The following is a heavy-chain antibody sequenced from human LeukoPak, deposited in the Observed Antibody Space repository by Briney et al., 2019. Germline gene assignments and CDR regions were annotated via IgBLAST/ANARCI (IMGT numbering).Heavy chain of an antibody. D-gene: IGHD2-2*01. CDR1: GGSISSYY. Sequence: SETLSLTCTVSGGSISSYYWSWIRQPAGKGLEWIGRIYTSGSTNYNPSLKSRVTMSVDTSKNQFSLKLSSVTAADTAVYYCARGGRGSVVVPAAPYYYYGMDVWGQGTTVTVSS. CDR2: IYTSGST. J-gene: IGHJ6*02. CDR3: ARGGRGSVVVPAAPYYYYGMDV. V-gene: IGHV4-4*07.